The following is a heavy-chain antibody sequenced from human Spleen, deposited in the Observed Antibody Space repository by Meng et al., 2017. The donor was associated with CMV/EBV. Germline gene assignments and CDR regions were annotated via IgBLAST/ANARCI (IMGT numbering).Heavy chain of an antibody. CDR2: ITSSGGYV. J-gene: IGHJ4*02. V-gene: IGHV3-21*01. D-gene: IGHD1-26*01. Sequence: GGSLRLSCAASGFTFSSYSMIWVRQAPGKGLEWVSSITSSGGYVYYADSVKGRFTISRDNAKNSLYLQMNSLRAEDTAVYYCARDLLEGATIYWGQGTLVTVS. CDR3: ARDLLEGATIY. CDR1: GFTFSSYS.